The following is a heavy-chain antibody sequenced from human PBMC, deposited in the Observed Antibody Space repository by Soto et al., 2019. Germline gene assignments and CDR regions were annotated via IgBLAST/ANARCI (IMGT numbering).Heavy chain of an antibody. CDR2: ISGSGGST. V-gene: IGHV3-23*01. Sequence: PGGSLRLSCAASGFTFSSYAMSWVRQAPGKGLEWVSAISGSGGSTYYADSVKGRFTISRDNSKNTLYLQMNSLRAEDTAVYYCAKEPGRGANPVKGYFDYWGQGTLVTVSS. J-gene: IGHJ4*02. CDR1: GFTFSSYA. CDR3: AKEPGRGANPVKGYFDY. D-gene: IGHD3-10*01.